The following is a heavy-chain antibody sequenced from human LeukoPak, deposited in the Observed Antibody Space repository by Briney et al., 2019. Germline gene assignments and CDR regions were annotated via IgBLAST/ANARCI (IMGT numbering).Heavy chain of an antibody. J-gene: IGHJ4*02. CDR2: IYYSGST. Sequence: SQTLSLTCTVSGGSISSGGYYWSWIRQHPGKGLEWIGSIYYSGSTYYNPSLKSRVTISVDTSKNQFSLKLSSVTAADTAVYYCARHGFYGSGSYYNFAHFDYWGQGTLVTVSS. CDR1: GGSISSGGYY. D-gene: IGHD3-10*01. CDR3: ARHGFYGSGSYYNFAHFDY. V-gene: IGHV4-39*01.